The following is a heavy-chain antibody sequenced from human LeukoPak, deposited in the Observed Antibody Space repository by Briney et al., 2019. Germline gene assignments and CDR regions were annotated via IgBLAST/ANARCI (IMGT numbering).Heavy chain of an antibody. CDR1: GGSFSGYY. V-gene: IGHV4-34*01. J-gene: IGHJ4*02. D-gene: IGHD5-18*01. CDR3: ARHGYSYGPFDY. Sequence: PSETLSLTCAVYGGSFSGYYWSWIRQPPGKGLEWIGEINHSGSTNYNPSLKSRVTISVDTSKNQFSLKLSSVTAADTAVYYCARHGYSYGPFDYWGQGTLVTVSS. CDR2: INHSGST.